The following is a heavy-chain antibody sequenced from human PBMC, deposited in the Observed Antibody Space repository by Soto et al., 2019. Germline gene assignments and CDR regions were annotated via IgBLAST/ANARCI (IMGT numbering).Heavy chain of an antibody. CDR1: GGSISSYY. CDR3: ARRAYTGVDY. D-gene: IGHD2-21*01. CDR2: IYYSGST. J-gene: IGHJ4*02. Sequence: SETLSLTCTVSGGSISSYYWSWIRQPPGKGLEWIGYIYYSGSTNYNPSLKSRVTISVDTSKNQFSLKLSSVTAADTAVYYCARRAYTGVDYWGQGTLVTVS. V-gene: IGHV4-59*08.